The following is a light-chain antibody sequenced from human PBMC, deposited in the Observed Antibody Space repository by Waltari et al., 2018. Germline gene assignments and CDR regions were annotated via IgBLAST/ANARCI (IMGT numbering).Light chain of an antibody. V-gene: IGKV3-11*01. Sequence: DIVLTHSPAILSLSPGERASLSCRASQSVHNYLAWYQQKPGQAPRLLIYDVSNRATDIPARFSGSGFATDFTLTISSLEPEDFAVYYCQQRRAWPLTFGGGTKVEIK. J-gene: IGKJ4*01. CDR2: DVS. CDR1: QSVHNY. CDR3: QQRRAWPLT.